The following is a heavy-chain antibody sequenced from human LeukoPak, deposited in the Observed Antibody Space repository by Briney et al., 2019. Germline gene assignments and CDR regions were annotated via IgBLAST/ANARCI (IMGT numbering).Heavy chain of an antibody. D-gene: IGHD3-10*01. V-gene: IGHV3-21*01. CDR2: ISSSSSYI. CDR1: GFTFSSYS. CDR3: ARDWYYYGSGSYWIDY. J-gene: IGHJ4*02. Sequence: GGSLRLSCAASGFTFSSYSMNWVRQAPGKGLEWVSSISSSSSYIYYADSVKGRFAISRDNATNSLYLQMNSLRAEDTAVYYCARDWYYYGSGSYWIDYLGQGTLVPVSS.